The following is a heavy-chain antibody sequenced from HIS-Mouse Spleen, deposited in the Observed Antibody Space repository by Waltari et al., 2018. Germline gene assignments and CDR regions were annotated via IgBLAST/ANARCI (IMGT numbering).Heavy chain of an antibody. V-gene: IGHV4-59*01. CDR3: ARASRDLLLPRYFDL. CDR1: GGSISSYY. CDR2: YYSGST. J-gene: IGHJ2*01. Sequence: QVQLQEPGPGLVKPSETLSLTCTVSGGSISSYYWSWIRPPPGKGLEWIGYYSGSTNYNPSLKSRVTISVDTSKNQFSLKLSSVTAADTAVYYCARASRDLLLPRYFDLWGRGTLVTVSS.